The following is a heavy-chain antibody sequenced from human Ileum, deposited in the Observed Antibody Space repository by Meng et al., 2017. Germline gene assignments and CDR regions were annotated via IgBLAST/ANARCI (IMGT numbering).Heavy chain of an antibody. CDR3: AKDGYFFGSGSYCDY. Sequence: GGSLRLSCAASGFTFDDYTMHWVRQVPGKGLEWVSLISWDGGSTFYADSVKGRFTISRDNSKNSLYLQMNSLRAEEPALYYCAKDGYFFGSGSYCDYWGQGTLVTVSS. CDR2: ISWDGGST. D-gene: IGHD3-10*01. J-gene: IGHJ4*02. CDR1: GFTFDDYT. V-gene: IGHV3-43*01.